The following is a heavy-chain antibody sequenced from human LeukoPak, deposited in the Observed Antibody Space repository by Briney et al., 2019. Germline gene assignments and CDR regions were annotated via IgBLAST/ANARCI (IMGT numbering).Heavy chain of an antibody. D-gene: IGHD5-24*01. CDR2: ISCSSSTI. CDR1: GFTFSSYS. CDR3: ARDFEMATISYYYYGMDV. J-gene: IGHJ6*02. Sequence: GGSLRLSCAASGFTFSSYSMNWVRQAPGKGLEWVSYISCSSSTIYYADSVKGRFTISRDNAKNSLYLQMNSLRDEDTAVYYCARDFEMATISYYYYGMDVWGQGTTVTVSS. V-gene: IGHV3-48*02.